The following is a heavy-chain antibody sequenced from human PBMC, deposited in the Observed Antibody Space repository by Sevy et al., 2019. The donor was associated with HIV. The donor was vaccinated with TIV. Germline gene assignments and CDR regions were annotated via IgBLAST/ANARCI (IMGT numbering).Heavy chain of an antibody. Sequence: SETLSLTCSVSGGSISRNSYDWGWIRQPPGKGLEWIGSIFYSGNTYYATSLRSRVTISVDTSKNQFSLNLSSVTDADTAVYYCARADNPWWGPFDYWGQGTLVTVSS. D-gene: IGHD2-15*01. CDR3: ARADNPWWGPFDY. V-gene: IGHV4-39*01. CDR1: GGSISRNSYD. CDR2: IFYSGNT. J-gene: IGHJ4*02.